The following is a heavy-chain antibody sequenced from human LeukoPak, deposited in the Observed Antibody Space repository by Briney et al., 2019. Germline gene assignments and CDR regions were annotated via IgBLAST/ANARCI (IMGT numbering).Heavy chain of an antibody. CDR2: IWSDGSNE. D-gene: IGHD3-22*01. CDR1: GFTFSSYG. Sequence: GRSLRLSCAASGFTFSSYGMHWVRQAPGKGLEWVAVIWSDGSNEHYGDSMRGRFTISRDNSKNTLYLQMNSLRAEDTAVYYCASSPVITRDWGQGTLVTVSS. J-gene: IGHJ4*02. V-gene: IGHV3-33*01. CDR3: ASSPVITRD.